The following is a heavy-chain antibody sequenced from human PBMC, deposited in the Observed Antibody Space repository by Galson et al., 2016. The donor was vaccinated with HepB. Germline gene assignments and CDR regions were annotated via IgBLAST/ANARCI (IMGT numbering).Heavy chain of an antibody. CDR2: ISANSERT. Sequence: SLRLSCAASGFNFSNYAMTWVRRAPGKGLEWVSSISANSERTYYADSVKGRFTISRDNSNNTLYLQMNSLRAEDTAVYYCARGGPFSTSWYLDFWGQGTLLTVSS. V-gene: IGHV3-23*01. CDR3: ARGGPFSTSWYLDF. D-gene: IGHD6-13*01. CDR1: GFNFSNYA. J-gene: IGHJ4*02.